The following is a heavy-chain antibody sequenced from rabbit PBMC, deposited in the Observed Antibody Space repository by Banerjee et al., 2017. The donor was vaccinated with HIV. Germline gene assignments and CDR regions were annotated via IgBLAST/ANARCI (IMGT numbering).Heavy chain of an antibody. CDR2: INTSSGNT. CDR3: ARGVYIGGTIPTYFNL. J-gene: IGHJ4*01. D-gene: IGHD1-1*01. V-gene: IGHV1S45*01. Sequence: QQQLVESGGGLVKPEGSLTLSCTASGFSFSNKYVMCWVRQAPGKGLEWIACINTSSGNTVYASWAKGRFTISKTSSTTVTLQMTSLTAADTATYFCARGVYIGGTIPTYFNLWGQGTLVTVS. CDR1: GFSFSNKYV.